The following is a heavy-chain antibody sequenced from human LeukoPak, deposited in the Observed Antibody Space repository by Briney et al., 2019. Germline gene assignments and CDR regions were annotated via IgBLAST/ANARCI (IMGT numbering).Heavy chain of an antibody. V-gene: IGHV4-61*02. Sequence: PSETLSLTCTISGDSISSGTYYWSWIRQPAGKGLEWIGRIYTSGTTYYNPSLKSRVTISVDTSKKQFSLKLRSVTAADTAVYYCARHEWGITNAFDIWGQGTMVTVSS. CDR2: IYTSGTT. CDR1: GDSISSGTYY. J-gene: IGHJ3*02. CDR3: ARHEWGITNAFDI. D-gene: IGHD1-14*01.